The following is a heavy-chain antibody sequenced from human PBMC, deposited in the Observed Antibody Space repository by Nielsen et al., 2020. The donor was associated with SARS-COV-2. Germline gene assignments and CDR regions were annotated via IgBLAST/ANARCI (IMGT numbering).Heavy chain of an antibody. J-gene: IGHJ6*02. D-gene: IGHD3-10*01. V-gene: IGHV3-20*04. Sequence: GESLKISCAASGFTFSSYGMSWVRQAPGKGLEWVSGISWNSGSIGYADSVKGRFTISRDNAKNSLYLQMNSLRAEDTAVYYCARDRDYYGSDYYYYYGMDVWGQGTTVTVSS. CDR1: GFTFSSYG. CDR2: ISWNSGSI. CDR3: ARDRDYYGSDYYYYYGMDV.